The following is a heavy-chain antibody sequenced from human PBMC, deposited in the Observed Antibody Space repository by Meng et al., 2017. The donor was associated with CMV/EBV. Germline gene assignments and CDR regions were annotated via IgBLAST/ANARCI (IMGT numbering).Heavy chain of an antibody. CDR3: ARDTRIAARRGDY. J-gene: IGHJ4*02. V-gene: IGHV1-2*02. CDR1: GYTFTGYY. D-gene: IGHD6-6*01. Sequence: ASGYTFTGYYMHWVRQAPGQGLGWMGWVNPNSGGTNYAQEFQDRVTMTRDTSINTAYMELSRLGSDDTDVYYCARDTRIAARRGDYWGQGTLVTVSS. CDR2: VNPNSGGT.